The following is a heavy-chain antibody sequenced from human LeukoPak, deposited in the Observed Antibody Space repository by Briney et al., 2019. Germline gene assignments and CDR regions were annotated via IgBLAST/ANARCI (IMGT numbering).Heavy chain of an antibody. V-gene: IGHV5-51*01. J-gene: IGHJ3*02. CDR2: IYPGDSDT. CDR3: AILFSPPYCGGDPCAFDI. D-gene: IGHD2-21*02. Sequence: GESLEISCEGSGYTFINYWIAWVRQMPGKGLEWTGIIYPGDSDTRYIPSFQGQVTISVDKSISTAYLQWSSLKASDTAMYYCAILFSPPYCGGDPCAFDIWGQGTMVTVSS. CDR1: GYTFINYW.